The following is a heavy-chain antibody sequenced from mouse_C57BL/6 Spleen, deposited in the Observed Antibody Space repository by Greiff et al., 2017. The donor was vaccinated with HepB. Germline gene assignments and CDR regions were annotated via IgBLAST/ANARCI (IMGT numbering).Heavy chain of an antibody. CDR1: GYTFTDYE. CDR2: IDPETGGT. CDR3: TRGVTTVVPDY. J-gene: IGHJ2*01. V-gene: IGHV1-15*01. Sequence: QVQLQQSGAELVRPGASVTLSCKASGYTFTDYEMHWVKQTPVHGLEWIGAIDPETGGTAYNQKFKGKAILTADKSSSTAYMELRSLTSDDSAVYYCTRGVTTVVPDYWGQGTTLTVSS. D-gene: IGHD1-1*01.